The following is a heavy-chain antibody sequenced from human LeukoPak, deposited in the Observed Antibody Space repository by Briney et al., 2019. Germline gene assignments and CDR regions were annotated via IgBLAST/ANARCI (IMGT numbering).Heavy chain of an antibody. J-gene: IGHJ5*02. V-gene: IGHV3-33*01. D-gene: IGHD3-9*01. Sequence: GGSLRLSCAASGFTFSSYGMHWVRQAPGKGLEWVAVIWYDGSNKYYADSVKGRFTISRDNSKNTLYLQRNSLRAEDTAVYYCARDWGIYDILTGYSPNGWFDPWGQGTLVTVSS. CDR1: GFTFSSYG. CDR3: ARDWGIYDILTGYSPNGWFDP. CDR2: IWYDGSNK.